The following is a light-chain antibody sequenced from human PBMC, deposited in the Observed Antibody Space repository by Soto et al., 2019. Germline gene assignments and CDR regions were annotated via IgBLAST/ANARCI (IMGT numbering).Light chain of an antibody. CDR1: QTVRNNY. V-gene: IGKV3-20*01. CDR3: QQFSSYPLT. Sequence: EIVMPQSPATVSGSPGEGATLSGRASQTVRNNYLAWYQQKPGQATRLLIYDASSRATGIPDRFSGGGSGTDFTLTISRLEPEEFAVYYCQQFSSYPLTFGGGTKV. CDR2: DAS. J-gene: IGKJ4*01.